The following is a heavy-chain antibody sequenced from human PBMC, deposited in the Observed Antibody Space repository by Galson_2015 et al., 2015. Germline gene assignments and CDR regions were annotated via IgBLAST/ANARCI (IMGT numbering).Heavy chain of an antibody. CDR2: LSGSGVST. CDR3: AKDVALLWFGVFVY. Sequence: SLRLSCAASGFTFSSYAMSWVRQAPGKGLEWVSALSGSGVSTYYADSVKGRFTISRDNSKNTLYLQMNSLRAEDTAVYYCAKDVALLWFGVFVYWGQGTLVPVSS. J-gene: IGHJ4*02. V-gene: IGHV3-23*01. CDR1: GFTFSSYA. D-gene: IGHD3-10*01.